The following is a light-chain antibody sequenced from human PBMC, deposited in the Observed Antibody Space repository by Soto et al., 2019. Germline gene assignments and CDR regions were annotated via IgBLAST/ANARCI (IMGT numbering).Light chain of an antibody. Sequence: ELVLTQPPGTLSLSPGERPTLSCRARQSVSSSYLAWYQQKPGQAPXLXXYGASSRATGIPDRFSGSGAGTDFTLTISRLEPEDFAVYYGQQYGSTPPITFGQGTRLENK. CDR1: QSVSSSY. J-gene: IGKJ5*01. CDR2: GAS. V-gene: IGKV3-20*01. CDR3: QQYGSTPPIT.